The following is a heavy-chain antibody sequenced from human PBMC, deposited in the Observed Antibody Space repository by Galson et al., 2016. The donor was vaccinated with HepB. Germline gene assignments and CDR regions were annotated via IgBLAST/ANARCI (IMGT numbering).Heavy chain of an antibody. V-gene: IGHV3-48*02. J-gene: IGHJ4*02. Sequence: SLRLSCAASGFIFSVYNMSWARQAPGKGLEWIAWITSSSDTMYYADSVKGRFTISRDNAKNSLYLEMSSLRDEDTAVYYCARDDYFRLGYWGQGALVTVSS. CDR3: ARDDYFRLGY. CDR1: GFIFSVYN. D-gene: IGHD3-16*01. CDR2: ITSSSDTM.